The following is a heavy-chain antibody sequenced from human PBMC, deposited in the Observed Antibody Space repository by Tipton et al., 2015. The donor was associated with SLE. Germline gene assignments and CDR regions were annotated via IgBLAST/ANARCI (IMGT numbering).Heavy chain of an antibody. V-gene: IGHV4-39*06. CDR2: IYYSGST. J-gene: IGHJ5*02. CDR1: GGSISSRSFY. CDR3: AKGAWREEGFDP. D-gene: IGHD1-1*01. Sequence: TLSLTCAVSGGSISSRSFYWGWIRQPPGEGLEWIGSIYYSGSTHYNPSLKSRVTMSLDTSSNQFPLELSSVTAADTAVYYCAKGAWREEGFDPWGQGTLVTVSS.